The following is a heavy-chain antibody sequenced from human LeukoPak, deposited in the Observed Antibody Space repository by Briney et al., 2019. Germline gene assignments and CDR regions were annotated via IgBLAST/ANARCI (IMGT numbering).Heavy chain of an antibody. V-gene: IGHV3-48*02. CDR1: RFTFNDYS. CDR3: ARVTSYYYPI. J-gene: IGHJ3*02. D-gene: IGHD3-22*01. Sequence: PGGSLRLSCTASRFTFNDYSMNWLRQAPGKGLEWVSHISSTSTTIYYADSVKGRFTISRDNAKNSLYLQMNSLRDEDTAVYYCARVTSYYYPIWGQGTMVTVSS. CDR2: ISSTSTTI.